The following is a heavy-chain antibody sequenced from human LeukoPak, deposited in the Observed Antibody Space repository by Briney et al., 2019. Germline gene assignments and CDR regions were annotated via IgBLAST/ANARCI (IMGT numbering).Heavy chain of an antibody. CDR2: INSDGSTT. V-gene: IGHV3-74*01. Sequence: GGSLRLSCAASGFTFGPYWMHWVRQAPGNGLVWVSRINSDGSTTTYADSVKGRFTISRDNTKNTLYLQMNSLRAEDTAVYYCARDIGYSYGYPLDYWGQGALVTVAS. CDR1: GFTFGPYW. D-gene: IGHD5-18*01. J-gene: IGHJ4*02. CDR3: ARDIGYSYGYPLDY.